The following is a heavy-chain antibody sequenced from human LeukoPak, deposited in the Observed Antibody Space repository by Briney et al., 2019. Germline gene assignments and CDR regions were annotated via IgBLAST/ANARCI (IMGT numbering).Heavy chain of an antibody. CDR2: INHSGST. Sequence: SETLSLTCTVSGGSISSYYWSWLRQPPGKGLEWIGEINHSGSTNYNPSLKSRVTISVDTSKNQFSLKLSSVTAADTAVYYCARGGRFGESRRLGHWGQGTLVTVSS. CDR3: ARGGRFGESRRLGH. D-gene: IGHD3-10*01. J-gene: IGHJ4*02. V-gene: IGHV4-34*01. CDR1: GGSISSYY.